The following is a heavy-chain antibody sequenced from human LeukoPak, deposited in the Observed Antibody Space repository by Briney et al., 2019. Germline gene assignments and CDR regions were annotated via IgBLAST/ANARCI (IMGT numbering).Heavy chain of an antibody. D-gene: IGHD2-15*01. Sequence: SETLSLTCTVSGGSISSGSKYWSWIRQPAGKRLEWIGRIYTSGSTNYNPSLKSRVTMSVDTSKNKFSLKLSSVTAADTAVYYCARVICSGGSCRFDYWGQGTLVTVSS. CDR2: IYTSGST. J-gene: IGHJ4*02. CDR3: ARVICSGGSCRFDY. CDR1: GGSISSGSKY. V-gene: IGHV4-61*02.